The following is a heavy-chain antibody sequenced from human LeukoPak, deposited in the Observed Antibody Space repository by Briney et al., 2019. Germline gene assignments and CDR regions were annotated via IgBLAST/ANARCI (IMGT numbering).Heavy chain of an antibody. J-gene: IGHJ5*02. Sequence: SETLSLTCTVSGYSISSGYYWGWIRQPPGKGLEWIGSIYHSGSTYYNPSLKSRVTISIDTSKNQFSLKLSSVSAADTAVFYCARGGLRGAVAGSVQYNWFDPWGQGTLVTVSS. CDR2: IYHSGST. V-gene: IGHV4-38-2*02. D-gene: IGHD6-19*01. CDR1: GYSISSGYY. CDR3: ARGGLRGAVAGSVQYNWFDP.